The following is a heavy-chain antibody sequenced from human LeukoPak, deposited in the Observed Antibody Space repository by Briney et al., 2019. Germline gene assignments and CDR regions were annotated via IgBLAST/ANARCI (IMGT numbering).Heavy chain of an antibody. D-gene: IGHD1-14*01. J-gene: IGHJ4*02. CDR1: GDSISSYY. CDR2: IYYSGST. V-gene: IGHV4-59*01. Sequence: SETLSLTCTVSGDSISSYYWTWIRQPPGKGLEWIGYIYYSGSTNYNPSLKSRVTISVDTSKNQFSLKLSSVTAADTAVYYCARSELYCFDYWGQGTLVTVSS. CDR3: ARSELYCFDY.